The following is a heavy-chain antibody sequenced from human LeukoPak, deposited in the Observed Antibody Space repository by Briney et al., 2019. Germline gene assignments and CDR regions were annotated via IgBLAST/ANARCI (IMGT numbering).Heavy chain of an antibody. V-gene: IGHV1-18*01. CDR3: AREDYHYHGMDV. J-gene: IGHJ6*02. CDR2: ISAYNGNT. Sequence: MGWISAYNGNTNYAQKLQGRVTMTTDTSTSTAYMELRSLRSDDTAVYYCAREDYHYHGMDVWGQGTTVTVSS.